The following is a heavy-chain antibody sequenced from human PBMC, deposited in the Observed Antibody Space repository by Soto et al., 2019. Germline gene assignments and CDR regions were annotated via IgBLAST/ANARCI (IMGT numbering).Heavy chain of an antibody. D-gene: IGHD3-22*01. V-gene: IGHV1-69*13. Sequence: ASVKVSCKASGGTFSSYAISWVRQAPGQGLEWMEGIIPIFGTANYAQKFQGRVTITADESTSTAYMELSSLRSEDTAVYYCARGHIHYYDSSGYYSDFDYWGQGTLVTVSS. CDR2: IIPIFGTA. J-gene: IGHJ4*02. CDR1: GGTFSSYA. CDR3: ARGHIHYYDSSGYYSDFDY.